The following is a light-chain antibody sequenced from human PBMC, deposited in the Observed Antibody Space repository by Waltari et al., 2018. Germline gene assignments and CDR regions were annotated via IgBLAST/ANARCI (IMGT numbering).Light chain of an antibody. Sequence: EIVLTQSPATLSLSPGERATLSCRASQSVRVYLAWYQQKPGQAPRLLIYDTSNRASGTPDRFSGSGSGTDFTLTITSLQPEDSATYYCQQSYDIPQTFGQGTKVEI. J-gene: IGKJ1*01. V-gene: IGKV3-11*01. CDR3: QQSYDIPQT. CDR2: DTS. CDR1: QSVRVY.